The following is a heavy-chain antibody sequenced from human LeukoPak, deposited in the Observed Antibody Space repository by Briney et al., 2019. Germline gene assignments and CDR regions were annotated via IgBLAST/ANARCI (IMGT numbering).Heavy chain of an antibody. CDR2: ISYDGSNK. Sequence: PGGSLRLSCAASGFTLSSYAMHWVRQAPGKGLEWVAVISYDGSNKYYADSVKGRFTISRDNSKNTLYLQMNSLRAEDTAVYYCASLGNGFDYWGQGTLVTVSS. D-gene: IGHD1-26*01. J-gene: IGHJ4*02. V-gene: IGHV3-30-3*01. CDR3: ASLGNGFDY. CDR1: GFTLSSYA.